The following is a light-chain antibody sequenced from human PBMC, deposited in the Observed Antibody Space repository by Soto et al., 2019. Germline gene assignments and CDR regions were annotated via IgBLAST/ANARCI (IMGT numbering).Light chain of an antibody. CDR3: YSCSRNSDTRYV. CDR1: SSDIGASNY. CDR2: DVS. Sequence: QSALTQPASVSGSPGQSITISCTGTSSDIGASNYVSWYQQHPGQAPKLMISDVSNRPSGISDRFSGSKSGNTASLTISGLXXXXXXXYYCYSCSRNSDTRYVFGTGTKV. V-gene: IGLV2-14*03. J-gene: IGLJ1*01.